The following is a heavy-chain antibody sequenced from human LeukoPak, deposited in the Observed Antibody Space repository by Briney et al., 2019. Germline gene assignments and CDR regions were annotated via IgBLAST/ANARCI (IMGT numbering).Heavy chain of an antibody. J-gene: IGHJ4*02. CDR1: GGSISSGGYY. CDR2: IYYSGST. V-gene: IGHV4-31*03. CDR3: ARGVTMIEYYFDY. Sequence: SQTLSLTCTVSGGSISSGGYYWSWIRQYPGKGLEWIGHIYYSGSTYYNPSLKGRITISVDTSKNQFSLKLNSVTAADTAVYYCARGVTMIEYYFDYWGQGTLVTVSS. D-gene: IGHD3-22*01.